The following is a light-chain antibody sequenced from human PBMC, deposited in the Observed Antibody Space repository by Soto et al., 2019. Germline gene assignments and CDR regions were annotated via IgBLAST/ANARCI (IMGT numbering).Light chain of an antibody. CDR1: RSVLYNSNNKNY. V-gene: IGKV4-1*01. CDR3: QHHYTTPRT. Sequence: DIVMTQSPDSLAVSLGERATINCKSSRSVLYNSNNKNYLAWYQQKPGQPPKLLIYWASTRESGVPDRFSGSGSETDFTLTISSLQAVDVAVYYCQHHYTTPRTFGQGTKLEIK. CDR2: WAS. J-gene: IGKJ2*01.